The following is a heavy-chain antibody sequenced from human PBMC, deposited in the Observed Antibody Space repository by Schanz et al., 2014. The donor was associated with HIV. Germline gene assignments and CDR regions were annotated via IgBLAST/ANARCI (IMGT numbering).Heavy chain of an antibody. D-gene: IGHD6-13*01. CDR2: ISYDGSNK. J-gene: IGHJ4*02. CDR3: AKVGRIYSTTWIDH. Sequence: QVQLVESGGGVVQPGRSLRLSCAASEFIFSSYAMHWVRQAPGKGLEWVAAISYDGSNKYYAESVKGRFAISRDNSKNTVYLQMNSLRGEDSAVYYCAKVGRIYSTTWIDHWGQGTLVTVSS. V-gene: IGHV3-30*09. CDR1: EFIFSSYA.